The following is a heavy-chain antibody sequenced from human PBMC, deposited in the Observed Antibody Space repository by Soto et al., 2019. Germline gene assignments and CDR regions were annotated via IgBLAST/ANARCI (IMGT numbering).Heavy chain of an antibody. CDR1: GFTFSSYS. CDR3: AKRPRALLTFDY. D-gene: IGHD1-26*01. CDR2: ISGSGGST. V-gene: IGHV3-23*01. J-gene: IGHJ4*02. Sequence: GGSLILSCAASGFTFSSYSMSWVRQAPGKGLEWVSAISGSGGSTYYADSVKGRFTISRDNSKNTLYLQMNSLRAEDTAIYYCAKRPRALLTFDYWGQGTLVTVSS.